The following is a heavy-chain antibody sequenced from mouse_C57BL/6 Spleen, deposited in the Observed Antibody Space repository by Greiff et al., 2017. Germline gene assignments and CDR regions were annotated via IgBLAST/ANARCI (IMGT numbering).Heavy chain of an antibody. CDR1: GYTFTSYW. CDR2: IAPSDSYT. Sequence: QVQLQQPGAELVMPGASVKLSCKASGYTFTSYWLHWVKQRPGQGLEWIGEIAPSDSYTNYNQKFKGKSTLTVDKSSSTAYMQLSSLTSEDSAVYYCARSYYSNYFDYWGQGTTLTVSS. J-gene: IGHJ2*01. V-gene: IGHV1-69*01. CDR3: ARSYYSNYFDY. D-gene: IGHD2-5*01.